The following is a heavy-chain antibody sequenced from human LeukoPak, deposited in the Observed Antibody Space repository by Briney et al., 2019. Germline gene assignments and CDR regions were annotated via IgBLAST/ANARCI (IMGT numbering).Heavy chain of an antibody. Sequence: GGSLRLSCAASGFTFSSYAMSWVRQAPGKGLEWVSAISGSGGSTYYADSVKGRFTVSRDNSKNTLYLQMNSLRAEDTAVYYCAKDQSGWLRHFDNWGRGTLVTVSS. CDR2: ISGSGGST. V-gene: IGHV3-23*01. CDR3: AKDQSGWLRHFDN. CDR1: GFTFSSYA. D-gene: IGHD5-12*01. J-gene: IGHJ4*02.